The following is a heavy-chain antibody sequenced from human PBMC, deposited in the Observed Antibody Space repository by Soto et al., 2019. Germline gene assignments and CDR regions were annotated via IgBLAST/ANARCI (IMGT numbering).Heavy chain of an antibody. J-gene: IGHJ6*02. Sequence: SQTLSLTCAISGDSVSSNCAAWNWIRQSPSRGLEWLGRTYYRSKWYNDYAVSVKSRITINPDTSKNQFSLQLNSVTPEDTAVYYCARENWQQLVLTIYYGMDVWGQGTTVTVSS. V-gene: IGHV6-1*01. CDR1: GDSVSSNCAA. D-gene: IGHD6-13*01. CDR2: TYYRSKWYN. CDR3: ARENWQQLVLTIYYGMDV.